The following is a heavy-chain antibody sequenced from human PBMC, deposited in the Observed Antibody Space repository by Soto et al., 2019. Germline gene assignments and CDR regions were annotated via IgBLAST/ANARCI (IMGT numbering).Heavy chain of an antibody. CDR2: VSDNGGSRGGT. D-gene: IGHD2-21*01. J-gene: IGHJ3*01. CDR1: GFMFNNSA. CDR3: ASVKAVVIAALCS. V-gene: IGHV3-23*01. Sequence: GGSLRLSCTASGFMFNNSAMTWVRQAPGQGLQWVASVSDNGGSRGGTYYADSVKGRFTISRDNSKNTLYLQLDSLTGADTAVYYCASVKAVVIAALCSWGQAIMVTGSS.